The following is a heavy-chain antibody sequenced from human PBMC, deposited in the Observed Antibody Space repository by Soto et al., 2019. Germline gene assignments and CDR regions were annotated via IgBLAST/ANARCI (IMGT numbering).Heavy chain of an antibody. CDR3: ARAEDYDILTGYARSLDV. Sequence: SVKVSCKASGGTFSNYAISWVRQAPGQGLEWMGGIIPIFGTANYAQKFQGRVTITADKSTSTAYMELSSLRFEDTAVYYCARAEDYDILTGYARSLDVWGQGTTVTGSS. D-gene: IGHD3-9*01. J-gene: IGHJ6*02. CDR1: GGTFSNYA. CDR2: IIPIFGTA. V-gene: IGHV1-69*06.